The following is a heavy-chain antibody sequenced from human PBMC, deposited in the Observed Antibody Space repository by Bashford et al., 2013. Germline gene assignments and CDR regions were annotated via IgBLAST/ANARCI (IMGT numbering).Heavy chain of an antibody. J-gene: IGHJ6*02. CDR1: GGSISSGGYY. CDR2: IDYTGST. V-gene: IGHV4-31*03. CDR3: ASLTTIRGVTLYYAMDV. Sequence: SETLSLTCTVSGGSISSGGYYWSWIRQHPGKGLEWVGYIDYTGSTYYNPSLKSRVTISVDTSKNQFSLKLSSLTAADTAVYYCASLTTIRGVTLYYAMDVWGQGTPVTVSS. D-gene: IGHD3-10*01.